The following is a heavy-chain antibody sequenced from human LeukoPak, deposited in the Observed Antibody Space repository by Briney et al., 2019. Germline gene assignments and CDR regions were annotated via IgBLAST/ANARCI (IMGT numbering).Heavy chain of an antibody. J-gene: IGHJ6*03. D-gene: IGHD3-3*01. CDR2: IYYSGST. V-gene: IGHV4-39*01. Sequence: PSETLPLTCTVSGGSISSSSYYWGWIRQPPGKGLEWIGSIYYSGSTYYNPSLKSRVTISVDTSKNQFSLKLSSVTAADTAVYYCARLSRLLGYPTYDFWSGYSYMDVWGKGTTVTVSS. CDR3: ARLSRLLGYPTYDFWSGYSYMDV. CDR1: GGSISSSSYY.